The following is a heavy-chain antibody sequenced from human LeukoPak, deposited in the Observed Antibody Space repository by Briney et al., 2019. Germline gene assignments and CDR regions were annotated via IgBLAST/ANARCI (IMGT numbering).Heavy chain of an antibody. Sequence: GGSLRLSCAASGLTFNNAWMNWVRQAPGKGLEWVSAISDSGGSTYYADSVKGRFTISRDNSKNTLYLQMNSLRAEDTAVYYCAKETCSGYSCYIFDYWGQGTLVTVSS. CDR2: ISDSGGST. CDR1: GLTFNNAW. CDR3: AKETCSGYSCYIFDY. J-gene: IGHJ4*02. V-gene: IGHV3-23*01. D-gene: IGHD5-12*01.